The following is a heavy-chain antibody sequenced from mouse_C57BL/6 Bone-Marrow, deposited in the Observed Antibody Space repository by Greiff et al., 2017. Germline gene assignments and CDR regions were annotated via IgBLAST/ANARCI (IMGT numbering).Heavy chain of an antibody. J-gene: IGHJ2*01. CDR1: GFTFSSYG. CDR3: ARQLCDY. Sequence: VQLKESGGDLVKPGGSLKLSCAASGFTFSSYGMSWVRQTPDKRLEWVATISSGGSYTYYPDSVKGRFTISRDNAKNHLYLQMSSLKSEDTAMYYCARQLCDYWGQGTTLTVSS. V-gene: IGHV5-6*01. CDR2: ISSGGSYT.